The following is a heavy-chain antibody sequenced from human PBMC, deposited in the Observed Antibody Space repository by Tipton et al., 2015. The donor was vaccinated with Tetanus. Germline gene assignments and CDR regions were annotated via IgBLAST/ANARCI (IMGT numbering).Heavy chain of an antibody. D-gene: IGHD3-3*01. CDR2: IYQSGIT. CDR1: GGSISSGGYS. V-gene: IGHV4-30-2*01. J-gene: IGHJ4*02. Sequence: TLSLTCAVSGGSISSGGYSWSWIRQPPGKGLEWFGYIYQSGITYHNPSLKSRVTILVDRSKNQFSLNLNSMAAADTGVYYCARHQSGYFTPFDYWGQGNLVTVSS. CDR3: ARHQSGYFTPFDY.